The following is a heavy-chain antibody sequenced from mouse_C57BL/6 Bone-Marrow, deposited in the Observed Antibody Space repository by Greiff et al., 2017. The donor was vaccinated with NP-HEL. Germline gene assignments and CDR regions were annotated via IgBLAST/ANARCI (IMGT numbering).Heavy chain of an antibody. CDR3: AREYYYGSSYYFDY. D-gene: IGHD1-1*01. V-gene: IGHV1-64*01. CDR1: GYTFTSYW. CDR2: IHPNSGST. J-gene: IGHJ2*01. Sequence: QVQLQQPGAELVKPGASVKLSCKASGYTFTSYWMHWVKQRPGQGLEWIGMIHPNSGSTNYNEKFKSKATLTVDKSSHTAYMQLSSLTSKCSAVYYCAREYYYGSSYYFDYWGQGTTLTVSS.